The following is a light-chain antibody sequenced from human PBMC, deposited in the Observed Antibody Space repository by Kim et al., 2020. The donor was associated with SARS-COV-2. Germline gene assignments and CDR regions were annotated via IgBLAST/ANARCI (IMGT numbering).Light chain of an antibody. V-gene: IGLV3-1*01. Sequence: SYELTQPPSVSVSPGQTANIICSGNDLGDKYACWYQQKPGRSPVLVVYQDVKRPSGIPERFSGSNSGNTATLTISGTQAMDEADYYCQTWDSSTVVFGGG. CDR3: QTWDSSTVV. CDR1: DLGDKY. CDR2: QDV. J-gene: IGLJ2*01.